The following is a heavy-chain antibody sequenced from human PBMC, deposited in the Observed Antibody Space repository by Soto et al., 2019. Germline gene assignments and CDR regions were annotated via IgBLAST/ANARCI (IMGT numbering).Heavy chain of an antibody. CDR2: IWYDGSNK. J-gene: IGHJ4*02. CDR1: GFTFSSYG. D-gene: IGHD2-21*01. Sequence: ESGGGVVQPGRSLRLSCAASGFTFSSYGMHWVRQAPGKGLEWVAVIWYDGSNKYYADSVKGRFTISRDNSKNTLYLQMNSLRAEDTAVYYCARDYVAQALDYWGQGTLVTVSS. CDR3: ARDYVAQALDY. V-gene: IGHV3-33*01.